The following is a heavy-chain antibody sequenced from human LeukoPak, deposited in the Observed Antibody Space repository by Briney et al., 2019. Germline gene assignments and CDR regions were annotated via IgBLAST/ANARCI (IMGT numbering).Heavy chain of an antibody. CDR3: ARGIGGSYLEY. J-gene: IGHJ4*02. CDR1: GYSISSGHY. CDR2: IYYSGST. V-gene: IGHV4-38-2*02. D-gene: IGHD1-26*01. Sequence: SETLSLTCTVSGYSISSGHYWGWIRQPPGKGLEWIGSIYYSGSTYYNPSLKSRVTISVDTSKNQFSLKLSSVTAADTAVYYCARGIGGSYLEYWGQGTLVTVSS.